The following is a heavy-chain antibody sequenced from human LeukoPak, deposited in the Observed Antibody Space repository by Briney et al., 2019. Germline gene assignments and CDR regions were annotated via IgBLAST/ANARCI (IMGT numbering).Heavy chain of an antibody. D-gene: IGHD3-3*01. CDR2: ISSGGGYT. CDR1: GFTFSSYA. J-gene: IGHJ6*03. Sequence: GGSLRLSCAASGFTFSSYAISWVRQAPGKGLEWVSGISSGGGYTYYVDSVKGRFTISRDNSKNTLYLQMNSLRAEDTAVYYCARKTIFGVVTYYMDVWGKGTTVTVSS. CDR3: ARKTIFGVVTYYMDV. V-gene: IGHV3-23*01.